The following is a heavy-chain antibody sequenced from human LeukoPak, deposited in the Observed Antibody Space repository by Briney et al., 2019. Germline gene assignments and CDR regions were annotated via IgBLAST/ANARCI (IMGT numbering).Heavy chain of an antibody. J-gene: IGHJ4*02. CDR2: ISAYNGNT. V-gene: IGHV1-18*01. D-gene: IGHD3-22*01. CDR1: GYTFTSYG. CDR3: ARVAYYDSSDYAFDY. Sequence: ASVKVSCKASGYTFTSYGISWVRQAPGQGLEWMGWISAYNGNTNYAQKLQGRVTMTTDTSTSTAYMELRSLRSDDTAVYYCARVAYYDSSDYAFDYWGQGTLVTVSS.